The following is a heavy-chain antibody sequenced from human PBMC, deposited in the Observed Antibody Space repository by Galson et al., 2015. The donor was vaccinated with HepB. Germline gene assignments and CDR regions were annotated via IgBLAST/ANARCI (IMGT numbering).Heavy chain of an antibody. V-gene: IGHV4-34*01. Sequence: ETLSLTCAVYGGSFSGYYWSWIRQPPGKGLEWIGEINHSGSTNYNPSLKSRVTISVDTSKNQFSLKLSSVTAADTAVYYCARGRSSGKRAWFDPWGQGTLVTVSS. CDR2: INHSGST. CDR3: ARGRSSGKRAWFDP. CDR1: GGSFSGYY. D-gene: IGHD4-23*01. J-gene: IGHJ5*02.